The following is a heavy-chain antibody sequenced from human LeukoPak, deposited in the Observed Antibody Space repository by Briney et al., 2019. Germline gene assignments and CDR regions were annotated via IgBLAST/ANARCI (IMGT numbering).Heavy chain of an antibody. Sequence: GGSLRLSCAASGFTFSSYWMSCVRQAPGKGLEWVANIKQDGSEKYYVDSVKGRFTISRDNSKNTLYLQMNSLRAEDTAVYYCAKDLSPYDSSGLDYWGQGTLVTVSS. J-gene: IGHJ4*02. V-gene: IGHV3-7*01. CDR2: IKQDGSEK. CDR3: AKDLSPYDSSGLDY. CDR1: GFTFSSYW. D-gene: IGHD3-22*01.